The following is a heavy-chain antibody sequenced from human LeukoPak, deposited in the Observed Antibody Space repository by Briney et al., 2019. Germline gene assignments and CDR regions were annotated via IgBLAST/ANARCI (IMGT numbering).Heavy chain of an antibody. Sequence: GRTLRLSCAASVFTSSSFSINCVREAPGPVLEWVSSIRSSSRHLHYEDSMKGRFTIARDNAENSLYLQMNSLRAEDTAVYYCVRDQSPAPTTASRFDYWGQGTLVTVSS. CDR1: VFTSSSFS. CDR2: IRSSSRHL. D-gene: IGHD2-2*01. CDR3: VRDQSPAPTTASRFDY. V-gene: IGHV3-21*01. J-gene: IGHJ4*02.